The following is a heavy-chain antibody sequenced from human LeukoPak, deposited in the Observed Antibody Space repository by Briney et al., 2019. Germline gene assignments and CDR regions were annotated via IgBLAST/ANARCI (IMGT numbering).Heavy chain of an antibody. CDR2: IYYSEST. J-gene: IGHJ6*04. V-gene: IGHV4-61*01. Sequence: PSETLSLTCTVSGGSVSSGSYYWSWIRQPPGKGLEWIGYIYYSESTNYNPSLKSRVTISVDTSKNQFSLKLSSVTAADTAVYYCAGDWDWNDDYYYYGMDVWGKGTTVTVSS. D-gene: IGHD1-1*01. CDR3: AGDWDWNDDYYYYGMDV. CDR1: GGSVSSGSYY.